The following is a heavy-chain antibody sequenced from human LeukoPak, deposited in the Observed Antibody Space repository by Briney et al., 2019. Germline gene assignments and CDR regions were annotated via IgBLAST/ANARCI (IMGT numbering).Heavy chain of an antibody. CDR2: INPNSGGT. V-gene: IGHV1-2*06. CDR3: ARPQCSGGSCSNWFDP. J-gene: IGHJ5*02. CDR1: GYTFTGYS. Sequence: GDSVKVSCKASGYTFTGYSMHWVRQAPGQGLEWMGRINPNSGGTNYAQKFQGRVTMTRDTSISTAYMELSRLRSDDTAMYYCARPQCSGGSCSNWFDPWGQGTLVTISS. D-gene: IGHD2-15*01.